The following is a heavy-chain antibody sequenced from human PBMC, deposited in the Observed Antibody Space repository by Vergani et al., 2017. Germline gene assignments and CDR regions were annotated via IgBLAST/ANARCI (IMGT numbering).Heavy chain of an antibody. D-gene: IGHD2-2*01. CDR2: INPNSGGT. CDR1: GYTFTGYY. V-gene: IGHV1-2*02. CDR3: ARGILNIVVVPAANILGLDY. Sequence: QVQLVQSGAEVKKPGASVKVSCKASGYTFTGYYMHWLRQAPGQGLEWMGWINPNSGGTNYAQKFQGRVTMTRDTSISTAYMELSRLRSDDTAVYYCARGILNIVVVPAANILGLDYWGQGTLVTVSS. J-gene: IGHJ4*02.